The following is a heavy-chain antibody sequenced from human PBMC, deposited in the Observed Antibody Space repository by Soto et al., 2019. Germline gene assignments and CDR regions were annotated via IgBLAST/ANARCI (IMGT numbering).Heavy chain of an antibody. J-gene: IGHJ5*02. D-gene: IGHD6-6*01. CDR2: IYYSGNT. Sequence: PSETLSLTCSVSGGSISSGYYYWSWIRQPPGKGLEWIGNIYYSGNTYYNPSLKSRLIISIDTSKNQFSLKVGSLTAADTAMYFCARSLSSSSGYFDPWGQGTLVTVSS. V-gene: IGHV4-30-4*02. CDR1: GGSISSGYYY. CDR3: ARSLSSSSGYFDP.